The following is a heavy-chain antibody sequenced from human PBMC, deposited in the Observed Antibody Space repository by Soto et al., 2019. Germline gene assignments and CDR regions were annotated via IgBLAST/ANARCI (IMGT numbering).Heavy chain of an antibody. CDR2: IWYDGSNK. Sequence: QVQLVESGGGVVQPGRSLRLSCAASGFTFSSYGMHWVRQAPGKGLEWVAVIWYDGSNKYYADSVKGRITISRDNSQNPVYQQMNSLRAEDTAVDYCARDRVRGGGKQLVRLAYWGQGTLVTVSS. D-gene: IGHD6-13*01. CDR1: GFTFSSYG. CDR3: ARDRVRGGGKQLVRLAY. J-gene: IGHJ4*02. V-gene: IGHV3-33*01.